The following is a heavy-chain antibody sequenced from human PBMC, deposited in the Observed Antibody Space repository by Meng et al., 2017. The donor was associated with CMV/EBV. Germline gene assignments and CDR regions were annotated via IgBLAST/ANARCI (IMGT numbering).Heavy chain of an antibody. CDR2: IYYSGST. Sequence: SETLSLTCTVSGGSISRYYWSWIRQPPGKGLEWIGYIYYSGSTNYNPSLKSRVTISVDTSKNQFSLKLSSVTAADTAVYYCASGYYYYGMDVWGQATTVTVSS. CDR3: ASGYYYYGMDV. V-gene: IGHV4-59*01. CDR1: GGSISRYY. J-gene: IGHJ6*02.